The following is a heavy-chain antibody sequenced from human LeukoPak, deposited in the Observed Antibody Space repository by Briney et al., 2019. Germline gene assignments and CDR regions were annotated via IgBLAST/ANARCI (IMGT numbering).Heavy chain of an antibody. CDR1: GYTFTSYG. Sequence: ASVKVSCKASGYTFTSYGFNWVRQAPGHGLEWMGWISGYNGNTNYAQKFQGRVTLTTDTSTTTAYMELRRLTSDDTAVYYCARGLAEQQLVVDYWGQGTLATVSS. J-gene: IGHJ4*02. CDR3: ARGLAEQQLVVDY. D-gene: IGHD6-13*01. CDR2: ISGYNGNT. V-gene: IGHV1-18*04.